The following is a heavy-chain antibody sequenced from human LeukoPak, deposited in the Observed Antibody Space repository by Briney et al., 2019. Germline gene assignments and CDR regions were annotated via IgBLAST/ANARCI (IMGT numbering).Heavy chain of an antibody. D-gene: IGHD3-10*01. CDR3: ARGEQGLLWFGELLSH. CDR2: IIPIFGTA. V-gene: IGHV1-69*13. CDR1: GGTFSSYA. J-gene: IGHJ4*02. Sequence: SVKVSCKASGGTFSSYAISWVRQAPGQGLEWMGGIIPIFGTANYAQKFQGRVTITADESTSTAYMELSSLRSEDTAVHYYARGEQGLLWFGELLSHWGQGTLVTVSS.